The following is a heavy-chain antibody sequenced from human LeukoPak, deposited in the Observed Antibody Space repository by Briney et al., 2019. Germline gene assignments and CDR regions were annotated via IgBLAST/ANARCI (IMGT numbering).Heavy chain of an antibody. V-gene: IGHV3-48*03. D-gene: IGHD6-19*01. Sequence: PGGSLRLSCAASGFTFSSYEMNWVRQAPGKGLEWVSYISSSGSTIYYADPVKGRFTISRDNAKNSLYLQMNSLRAEDTAVYYCAREAPYSSGLSGAFDIWGQGTMVTVSS. CDR1: GFTFSSYE. J-gene: IGHJ3*02. CDR3: AREAPYSSGLSGAFDI. CDR2: ISSSGSTI.